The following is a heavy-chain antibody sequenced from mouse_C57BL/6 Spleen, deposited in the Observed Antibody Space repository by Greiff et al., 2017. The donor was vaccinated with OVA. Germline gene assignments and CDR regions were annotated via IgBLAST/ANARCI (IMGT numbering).Heavy chain of an antibody. V-gene: IGHV5-17*01. CDR1: GFTFSDYG. D-gene: IGHD1-1*01. J-gene: IGHJ2*01. CDR3: ARDYYGSSYFDY. CDR2: ISSGSSTI. Sequence: EVKVVESGGGLVKPGGSLKLSCAASGFTFSDYGMHWVRQAPEKGLEWVAYISSGSSTIYYADTVKGRFTISRDNAKNTLFLQMTSLRAEDTAMYYCARDYYGSSYFDYWGQGTTLTVSS.